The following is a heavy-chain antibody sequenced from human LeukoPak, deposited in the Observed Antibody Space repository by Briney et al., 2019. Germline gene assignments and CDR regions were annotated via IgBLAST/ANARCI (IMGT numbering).Heavy chain of an antibody. V-gene: IGHV3-23*01. CDR3: AKVSSSSFDS. CDR2: LSSSGENT. Sequence: GGSLRLSRVASGLGFRMHAMSWVRQAPGKGLEWVSALSSSGENTHYTDSVKGRFTVSRDISKSTLYLQMTSLRAEDTAVYYCAKVSSSSFDSWGQGTLVTVSS. J-gene: IGHJ4*02. CDR1: GLGFRMHA. D-gene: IGHD6-6*01.